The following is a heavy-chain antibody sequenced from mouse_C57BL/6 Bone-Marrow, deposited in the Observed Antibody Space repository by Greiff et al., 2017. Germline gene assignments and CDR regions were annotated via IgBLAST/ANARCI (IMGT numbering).Heavy chain of an antibody. J-gene: IGHJ3*01. CDR2: IHPNSGST. CDR1: GYTFASYW. CDR3: ARSYPWFAY. Sequence: QVHVKQPGAELVKPGASVKLSCKASGYTFASYWMHWVKQRPGQGLEWIGMIHPNSGSTNYNEKFKSKATLTVDKSSSTAYMQLSSLTSEDSAVYYCARSYPWFAYWGQGTLVTVSA. V-gene: IGHV1-64*01. D-gene: IGHD1-1*01.